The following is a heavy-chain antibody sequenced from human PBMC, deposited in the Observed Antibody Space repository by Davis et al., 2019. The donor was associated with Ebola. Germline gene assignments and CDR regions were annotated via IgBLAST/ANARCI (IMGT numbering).Heavy chain of an antibody. Sequence: PGGSLRLSCAASGFTFSSYSMNWVRQAPGKGLEWVSYISSSSSTIYYADSVKGRFTISRDNAKNSLYLQMNSLRAEDTAVYYCARAPLHCSSTSCYEGTMDVWGKGTTVTVSS. D-gene: IGHD2-2*01. CDR2: ISSSSSTI. J-gene: IGHJ6*03. CDR1: GFTFSSYS. V-gene: IGHV3-48*04. CDR3: ARAPLHCSSTSCYEGTMDV.